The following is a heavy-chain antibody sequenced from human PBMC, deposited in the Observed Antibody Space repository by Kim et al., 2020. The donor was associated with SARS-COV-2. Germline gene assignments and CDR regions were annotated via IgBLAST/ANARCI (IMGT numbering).Heavy chain of an antibody. CDR3: AREGLYSGYDFFLDY. D-gene: IGHD5-12*01. V-gene: IGHV3-21*01. J-gene: IGHJ4*02. Sequence: LVKGRFTLSRDNAKNSLYLRMNCLRAEDTAVYYCAREGLYSGYDFFLDYWGQGTLVTVSS.